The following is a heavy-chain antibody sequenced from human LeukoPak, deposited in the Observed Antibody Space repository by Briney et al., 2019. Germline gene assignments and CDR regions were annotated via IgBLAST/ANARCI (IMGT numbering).Heavy chain of an antibody. CDR3: AREPSSDSGRLFDY. D-gene: IGHD6-19*01. V-gene: IGHV6-1*01. CDR1: GDSVSSNSAA. CDR2: TYYRSKWYN. J-gene: IGHJ4*02. Sequence: SQTLSLTCAISGDSVSSNSAAWNWIRQSPSRGLEWLGRTYYRSKWYNDYAVSVKSRIIINPDTSKSQFSLQLNSVTPEDTAVYYCAREPSSDSGRLFDYWGQGTLVTVSS.